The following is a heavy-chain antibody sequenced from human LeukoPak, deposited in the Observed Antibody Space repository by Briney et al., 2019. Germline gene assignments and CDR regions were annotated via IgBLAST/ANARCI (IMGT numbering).Heavy chain of an antibody. Sequence: PTGGTLRLSCAASGFTFSSYGMSWIRQAPGKGLEWVSAISGSGGSTYYADSVKGRFTISRDNSKNTLYLQMNSLRAEDTAVYYCAKENGEAIYYYYMDVWGKGTTVTISS. D-gene: IGHD3-10*01. CDR2: ISGSGGST. J-gene: IGHJ6*03. CDR1: GFTFSSYG. V-gene: IGHV3-23*01. CDR3: AKENGEAIYYYYMDV.